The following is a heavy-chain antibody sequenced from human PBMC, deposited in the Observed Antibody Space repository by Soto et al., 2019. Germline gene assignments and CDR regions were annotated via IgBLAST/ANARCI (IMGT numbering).Heavy chain of an antibody. J-gene: IGHJ4*02. Sequence: QVQLQQWGTGLLKPSETLSLTCAVYGGSFSGYYWSWIRQPPGKGLEWIGEINHSGSTNYNASLKSRVTISVDTSKNQFSLKLSSVTVADTAVYYCACDYGFDYWGQGTLVTVSS. V-gene: IGHV4-34*01. D-gene: IGHD4-17*01. CDR2: INHSGST. CDR1: GGSFSGYY. CDR3: ACDYGFDY.